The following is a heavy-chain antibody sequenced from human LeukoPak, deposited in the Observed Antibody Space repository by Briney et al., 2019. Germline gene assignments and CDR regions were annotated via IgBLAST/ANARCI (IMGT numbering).Heavy chain of an antibody. Sequence: SVKVSCKASGGTFSSYAISWVRQAPGQGLEWMGRIIPIFGTATYAQKFQGRVTITTDESTSTVYMELSSLRAEDTAVYYCAMDGIAAAGTVDYWGQGTLVTVSS. V-gene: IGHV1-69*05. J-gene: IGHJ4*02. D-gene: IGHD6-13*01. CDR2: IIPIFGTA. CDR1: GGTFSSYA. CDR3: AMDGIAAAGTVDY.